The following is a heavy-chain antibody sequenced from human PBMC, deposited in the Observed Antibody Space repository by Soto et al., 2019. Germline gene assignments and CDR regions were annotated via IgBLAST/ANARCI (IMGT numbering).Heavy chain of an antibody. CDR2: IYHSGST. J-gene: IGHJ4*02. Sequence: SETLSLTCTVSGGSISSGGYYWSWIRQHPGKGLEWIGYIYHSGSTYYNPSLKSRVIISVDTSRNQFSLELSSVTAADTAVYFCVKRRLEQYFFDSWGQGALVTVSS. CDR3: VKRRLEQYFFDS. V-gene: IGHV4-31*03. CDR1: GGSISSGGYY.